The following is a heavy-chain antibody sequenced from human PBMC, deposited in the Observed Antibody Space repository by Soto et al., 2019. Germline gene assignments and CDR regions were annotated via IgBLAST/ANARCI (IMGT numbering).Heavy chain of an antibody. CDR1: GGSISSSSYY. D-gene: IGHD6-13*01. CDR2: IYYSGST. CDR3: ARQIHVVTEQLAKQYKWFDP. V-gene: IGHV4-39*01. Sequence: KPSETLSLTCTVSGGSISSSSYYWGWIRQPPGKGLEWIGSIYYSGSTYYNPSLKSRVTISVDTSKNQFSLKLSSVTAADTAVYYCARQIHVVTEQLAKQYKWFDPWGQGTLVTVSS. J-gene: IGHJ5*02.